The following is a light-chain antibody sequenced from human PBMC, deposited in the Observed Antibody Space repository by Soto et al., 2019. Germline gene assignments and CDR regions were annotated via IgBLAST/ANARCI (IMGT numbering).Light chain of an antibody. Sequence: HSALTQPASVSGSPGQSITVSCTGTSSDIGAYNYVSWYQQHPGKAPKLLIFEVTNRPSGISNRFSGSKSGSTASLTISGLQTEDEADYYCSSYRRGSTLVFGTGTKGTVL. CDR2: EVT. CDR3: SSYRRGSTLV. V-gene: IGLV2-14*01. J-gene: IGLJ1*01. CDR1: SSDIGAYNY.